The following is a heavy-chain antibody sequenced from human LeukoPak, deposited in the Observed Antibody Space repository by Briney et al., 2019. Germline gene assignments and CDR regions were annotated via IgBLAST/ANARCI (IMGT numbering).Heavy chain of an antibody. CDR1: GFSLSISGVG. J-gene: IGHJ4*02. V-gene: IGHV2-5*01. CDR2: IYWNDDK. Sequence: SGPTLVKPTQTLTLTCTFSGFSLSISGVGVGWIRQPPGKALEWLALIYWNDDKRYSPSLKSRLTITKDTSKNQVVLTMTNMDPVDTATYYCAHSDLGYDFWSGYYDYWGQGTLVTVSS. CDR3: AHSDLGYDFWSGYYDY. D-gene: IGHD3-3*01.